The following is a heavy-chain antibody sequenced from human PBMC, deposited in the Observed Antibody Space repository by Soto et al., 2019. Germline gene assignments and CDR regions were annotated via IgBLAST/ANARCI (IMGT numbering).Heavy chain of an antibody. CDR2: INSDVSST. Sequence: PGGSLRLSCAASGFTFSSYWVHWVRQAPGKGLVWVSRINSDVSSTSYADSVKGRFTISRDNAKNTLYLQMDSLRAEDTAVYYCARRVEGYFDYWAQGALVTVSS. CDR3: ARRVEGYFDY. J-gene: IGHJ4*02. CDR1: GFTFSSYW. V-gene: IGHV3-74*01.